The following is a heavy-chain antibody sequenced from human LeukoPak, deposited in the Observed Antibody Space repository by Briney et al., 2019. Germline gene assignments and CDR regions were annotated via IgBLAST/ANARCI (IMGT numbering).Heavy chain of an antibody. D-gene: IGHD7-27*01. CDR1: GASFSYDY. V-gene: IGHV4-34*01. CDR3: AKGVWAPRFDS. Sequence: SETLSLTCAVYGASFSYDYWSWIRHAPGKGLEWIGEINHSGSITYNPSLKSRVTISAEKSKSQFSLRLTSVTAADRAVYYCAKGVWAPRFDSWGQGTLVTVSS. CDR2: INHSGSI. J-gene: IGHJ5*01.